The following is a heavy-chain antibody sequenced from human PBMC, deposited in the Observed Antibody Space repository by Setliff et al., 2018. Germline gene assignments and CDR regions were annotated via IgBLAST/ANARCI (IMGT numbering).Heavy chain of an antibody. Sequence: SETLSLTCTVSGDSISSRTYYWSWIRQPAGKGLEWIGHIYTSWSTIYNPSLKSRLTISLDTAKNQISLRLSSVTAADTAVYFCARVTGFSYMDVWGKGTTVTVSS. D-gene: IGHD3-3*01. V-gene: IGHV4-61*09. CDR1: GDSISSRTYY. J-gene: IGHJ6*03. CDR2: IYTSWST. CDR3: ARVTGFSYMDV.